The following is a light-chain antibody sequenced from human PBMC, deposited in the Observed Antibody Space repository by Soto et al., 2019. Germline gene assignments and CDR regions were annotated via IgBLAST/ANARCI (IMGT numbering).Light chain of an antibody. CDR1: QSISSW. J-gene: IGKJ4*01. Sequence: DIQMTQSPSTLSASVGDRVTITCRASQSISSWLAWYQQKPGKAPKLLIYKASSLESWVPSRFSGSGSGTEFTLTISSLQPDDFATYYCQQYNSYSGLTFGGGTKVEIK. CDR3: QQYNSYSGLT. V-gene: IGKV1-5*03. CDR2: KAS.